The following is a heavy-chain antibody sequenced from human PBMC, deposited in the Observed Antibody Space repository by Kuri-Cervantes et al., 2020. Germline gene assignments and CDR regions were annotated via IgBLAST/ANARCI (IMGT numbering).Heavy chain of an antibody. CDR2: IYPGDSDT. D-gene: IGHD6-13*01. Sequence: GESLKISCKGSGYSFTSYWIGWVRQMPGKGLEWMGIIYPGDSDTRYSPSFQGQVTISADRSISTAYLQWSSLKASDTAVYYCARVDWSQIAAAGTEYYYYYMDVWGKGTTVTDSS. V-gene: IGHV5-51*01. J-gene: IGHJ6*03. CDR3: ARVDWSQIAAAGTEYYYYYMDV. CDR1: GYSFTSYW.